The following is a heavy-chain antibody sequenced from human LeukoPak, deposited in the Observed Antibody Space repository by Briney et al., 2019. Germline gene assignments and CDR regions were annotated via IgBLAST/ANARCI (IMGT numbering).Heavy chain of an antibody. J-gene: IGHJ4*02. CDR1: GFTFSSYG. V-gene: IGHV3-33*01. D-gene: IGHD3-22*01. Sequence: GGSLRLSCAASGFTFSSYGMHWVRQAPGKGLEWVAIIWYDGSNKYYADSVKGRFTISRDNSKNTLYLQMNSLRAEDTAVYYCARAVYYYGTSGYYYFDYWGQGALVTVSS. CDR3: ARAVYYYGTSGYYYFDY. CDR2: IWYDGSNK.